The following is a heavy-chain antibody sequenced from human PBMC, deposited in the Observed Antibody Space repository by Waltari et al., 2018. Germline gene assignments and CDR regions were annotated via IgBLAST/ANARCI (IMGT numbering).Heavy chain of an antibody. CDR2: ISGSGRST. J-gene: IGHJ4*02. CDR1: GFTFSSYA. D-gene: IGHD4-17*01. V-gene: IGHV3-23*01. CDR3: AKVDWSSYGDYDY. Sequence: EVQLLESGGGLVQPGGSLRLSCAASGFTFSSYAMSWVRQAPGKGLEWVSAISGSGRSTYYAESVKGRFHISRDNSKNTLYLQMNSLRAEDTAVYYCAKVDWSSYGDYDYWGQGTLVTVSS.